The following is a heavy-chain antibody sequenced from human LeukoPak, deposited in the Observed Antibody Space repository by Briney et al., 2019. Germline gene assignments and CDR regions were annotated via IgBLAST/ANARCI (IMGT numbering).Heavy chain of an antibody. D-gene: IGHD1-26*01. CDR2: IYYSGST. J-gene: IGHJ4*02. CDR3: ARDRPSSGSYYPPHFDY. V-gene: IGHV4-61*01. Sequence: PSETLSLTCTVSGDSISSSSYYWSWIRQPPGKGLEWIGYIYYSGSTNYNPSLKSRVTISVDTSKNQFSLKLSSVTAADTAVYYCARDRPSSGSYYPPHFDYWGQGTLVTVSS. CDR1: GDSISSSSYY.